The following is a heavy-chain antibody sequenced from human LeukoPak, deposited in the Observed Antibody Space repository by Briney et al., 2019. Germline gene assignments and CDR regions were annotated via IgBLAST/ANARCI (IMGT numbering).Heavy chain of an antibody. D-gene: IGHD4-17*01. CDR3: ARAGGDYYYYYYMDV. V-gene: IGHV4-59*01. CDR2: IYYSGST. CDR1: GGSISSYY. J-gene: IGHJ6*03. Sequence: PSETLSLTCTVSGGSISSYYWSSIRQPPGKGLEWIGYIYYSGSTNYNPSLKSRVTISVDTSKNQFSLKLSSVTAADTAVYYCARAGGDYYYYYYMDVWGKGTTVTVSS.